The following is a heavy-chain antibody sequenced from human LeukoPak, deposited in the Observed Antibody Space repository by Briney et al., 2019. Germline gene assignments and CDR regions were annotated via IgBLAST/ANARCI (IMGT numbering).Heavy chain of an antibody. CDR3: ARGLYDSGTYYPFYFDS. CDR2: IYSRGRT. V-gene: IGHV3-66*02. CDR1: GFTVSSKY. D-gene: IGHD3-10*01. J-gene: IGHJ4*02. Sequence: GGSVSLFRAPSGFTVSSKYMKWARHAPGGGLGWISVIYSRGRTYYADAVKARSTISTDKSKNTISLQMNSLRADDTAVYYCARGLYDSGTYYPFYFDSWGQGTLVSVSS.